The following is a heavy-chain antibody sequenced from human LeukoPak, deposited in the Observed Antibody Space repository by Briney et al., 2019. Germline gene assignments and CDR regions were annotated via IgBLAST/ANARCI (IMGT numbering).Heavy chain of an antibody. J-gene: IGHJ4*02. D-gene: IGHD3-10*01. V-gene: IGHV3-21*01. CDR2: ISSSSSYI. CDR3: VKVAKYYYGSETYYFFEH. Sequence: GGSLRLSCAASGFTFSSYSMNWVRQAPGKGLEWVSSISSSSSYIYYADSVKGRLTISRDNARNSLDLQMNSLRVEDTGIYYCVKVAKYYYGSETYYFFEHWGQGTPVTASS. CDR1: GFTFSSYS.